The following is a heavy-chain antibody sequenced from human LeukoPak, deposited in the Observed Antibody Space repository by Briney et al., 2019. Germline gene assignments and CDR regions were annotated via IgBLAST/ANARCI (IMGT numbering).Heavy chain of an antibody. J-gene: IGHJ4*02. D-gene: IGHD2-21*01. CDR1: GFTLSSYW. V-gene: IGHV3-7*01. CDR2: INQDGSDK. Sequence: GGSLRLSCAASGFTLSSYWMSWVRQAPGKGQEWVGNINQDGSDKNYVDSVKGRFTISRDNAKNSLYLQMNSLRAEDTAVYYCAQFSRSSGDCSWGQGILVTVSS. CDR3: AQFSRSSGDCS.